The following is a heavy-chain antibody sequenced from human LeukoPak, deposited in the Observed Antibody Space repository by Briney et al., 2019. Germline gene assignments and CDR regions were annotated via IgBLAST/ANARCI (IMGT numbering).Heavy chain of an antibody. J-gene: IGHJ4*02. CDR1: GYTFTGYY. V-gene: IGHV1-2*02. CDR3: ARVGAANPGLDY. Sequence: ASVKVSCKASGYTFTGYYMHWVRQAPGQGLEWMGWINPNSGGTNYAQKFQGRVTMTRDTSVSTAYMELSRLRSDDTAVYYCARVGAANPGLDYWGQGTLVTVSS. D-gene: IGHD1-26*01. CDR2: INPNSGGT.